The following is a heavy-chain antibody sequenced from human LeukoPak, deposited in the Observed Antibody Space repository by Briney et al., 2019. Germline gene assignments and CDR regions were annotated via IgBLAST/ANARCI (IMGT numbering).Heavy chain of an antibody. V-gene: IGHV3-9*01. J-gene: IGHJ4*02. CDR1: GFTFDDYA. D-gene: IGHD5-12*01. CDR3: AKGEWLRLRGNFDY. Sequence: GGSQRLSYAASGFTFDDYAMHWVRHAPGKGLEWVSGISWNSGSIGYADSVKGRFTISRDNAKNSLYLQMNSLRAEDTALYYCAKGEWLRLRGNFDYWGQGTLVTVSP. CDR2: ISWNSGSI.